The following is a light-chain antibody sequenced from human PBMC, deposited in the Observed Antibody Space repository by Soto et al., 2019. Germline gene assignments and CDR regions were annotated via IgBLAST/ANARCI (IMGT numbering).Light chain of an antibody. Sequence: DIQMTQSPSTLSSSLGDRVTITCRASQDIAGYLAWYKHKPGRTPELLIYDASTLERGVPSRFRGTGSGTEFTLTIDRLQPDDFATYYCQQYHTSSITFGQGTRLEIK. V-gene: IGKV1-5*01. J-gene: IGKJ5*01. CDR1: QDIAGY. CDR3: QQYHTSSIT. CDR2: DAS.